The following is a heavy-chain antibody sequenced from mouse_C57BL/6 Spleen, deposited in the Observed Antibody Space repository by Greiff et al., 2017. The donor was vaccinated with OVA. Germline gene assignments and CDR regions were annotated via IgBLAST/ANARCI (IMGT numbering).Heavy chain of an antibody. V-gene: IGHV1-9*01. CDR3: APLLRTDYAMDY. D-gene: IGHD1-2*01. CDR2: IYPGSGST. Sequence: QVQLQQSGAELMKPGASVKLSCKATGYTFTGYWIEWVKQRPGHGLEWIGDIYPGSGSTNYNEKFKSKATLTVYTSSSTAYMQLSSLTSEDSAVYYCAPLLRTDYAMDYWGQGTSVTVSS. CDR1: GYTFTGYW. J-gene: IGHJ4*01.